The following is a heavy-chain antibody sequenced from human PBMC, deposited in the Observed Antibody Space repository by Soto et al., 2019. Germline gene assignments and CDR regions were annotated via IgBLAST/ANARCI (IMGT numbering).Heavy chain of an antibody. CDR3: VRGISMKVAVQRDAPDKYYFDS. V-gene: IGHV4-34*01. CDR1: GGSFSGYY. J-gene: IGHJ4*02. Sequence: SETLSLTCAVYGGSFSGYYWTWIRQPPGKGLEWIGEINHSGSTYQNPSLKSRVSISVDTSKNQFSLKMRSVTAADTAVYYCVRGISMKVAVQRDAPDKYYFDSWGQGTLVTVSS. D-gene: IGHD3-22*01. CDR2: INHSGST.